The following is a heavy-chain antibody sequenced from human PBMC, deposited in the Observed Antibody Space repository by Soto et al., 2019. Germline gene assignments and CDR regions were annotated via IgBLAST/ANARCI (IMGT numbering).Heavy chain of an antibody. V-gene: IGHV3-64*02. D-gene: IGHD6-13*01. Sequence: GGSLRLSCAASGFNFSNYAMHWVRQAPGKGLEYVSAISSNGGSTYYADSVKGRFTISRDNSKNTLYLQMGSLRGEDMAVYYCARGRGSSRTYFEYWGQGTLVTVSS. CDR1: GFNFSNYA. CDR2: ISSNGGST. J-gene: IGHJ4*02. CDR3: ARGRGSSRTYFEY.